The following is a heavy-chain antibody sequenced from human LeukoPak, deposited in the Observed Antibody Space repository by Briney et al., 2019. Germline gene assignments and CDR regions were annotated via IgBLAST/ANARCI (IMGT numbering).Heavy chain of an antibody. D-gene: IGHD3-22*01. CDR2: ISSSSSYI. J-gene: IGHJ3*02. CDR3: ARVGASMIDAFDI. Sequence: PGGSLTLSCAASGFTFSSYSMNWVRQAPGKGLEWVSSISSSSSYIYYADSVKGRFTISRDNAKNSLYLQMNSLRAEDTAVYCCARVGASMIDAFDIWGQGTMVTVSS. CDR1: GFTFSSYS. V-gene: IGHV3-21*01.